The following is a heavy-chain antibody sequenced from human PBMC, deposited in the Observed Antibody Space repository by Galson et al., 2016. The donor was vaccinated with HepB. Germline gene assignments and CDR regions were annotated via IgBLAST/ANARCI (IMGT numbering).Heavy chain of an antibody. J-gene: IGHJ4*02. Sequence: SLRLSCAASGFIFSDAWMTWVRQIPGKGLEWVAHIKNPIESKTGAATVSYAAPVKGRFIISRDNSKSTLYLHMNSLKTEDTGLYYCATYGSGRKFDFWGQGTLVTVSS. CDR1: GFIFSDAW. CDR3: ATYGSGRKFDF. CDR2: IKNPIESKTGAATV. D-gene: IGHD3-10*01. V-gene: IGHV3-15*01.